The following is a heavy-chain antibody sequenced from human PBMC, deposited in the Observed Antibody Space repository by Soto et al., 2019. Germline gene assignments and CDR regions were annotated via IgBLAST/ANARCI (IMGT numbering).Heavy chain of an antibody. V-gene: IGHV4-34*02. CDR3: ARGGKSVMFMQGYYFDY. J-gene: IGHJ4*02. D-gene: IGHD3-10*02. Sequence: QVQLQQWGAGLLKPSETLSLTCGVYGGSFSPYYWSWIRQPPGKGLEWIGAITHSGSTNYNPSLKSRVTISVDTSKNQFSLKFTSVTAADTAVYYCARGGKSVMFMQGYYFDYWGQGTLVTVSS. CDR2: ITHSGST. CDR1: GGSFSPYY.